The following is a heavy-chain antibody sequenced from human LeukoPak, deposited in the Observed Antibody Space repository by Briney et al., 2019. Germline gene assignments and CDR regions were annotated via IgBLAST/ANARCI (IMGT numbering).Heavy chain of an antibody. CDR3: ARDRSTAMDY. V-gene: IGHV3-30*05. D-gene: IGHD5-18*01. CDR2: ISYDGSNK. J-gene: IGHJ4*02. Sequence: GGSLRLSCAASGFTFSNAWMSWVRQAPGKGLEWVAVISYDGSNKYYADSVKGRFTISRDNSKNTLYLQMNSLRAEGTAVYYCARDRSTAMDYWGQGTLVTVSS. CDR1: GFTFSNAW.